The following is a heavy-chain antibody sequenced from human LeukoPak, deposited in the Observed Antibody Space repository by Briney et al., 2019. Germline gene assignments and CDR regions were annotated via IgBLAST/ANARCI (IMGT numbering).Heavy chain of an antibody. CDR1: GGSISSYY. Sequence: PSETLSLTCTVSGGSISSYYWSWIRQPPGKGLEWIGYIYYSGSTNYNPSLKGRVTISVDTSKNQFSLKLSPVTAADTAVYYCARTTMVRGVIIALEYNWFDPWGQGTLVTVSS. D-gene: IGHD3-10*01. CDR2: IYYSGST. CDR3: ARTTMVRGVIIALEYNWFDP. J-gene: IGHJ5*02. V-gene: IGHV4-59*01.